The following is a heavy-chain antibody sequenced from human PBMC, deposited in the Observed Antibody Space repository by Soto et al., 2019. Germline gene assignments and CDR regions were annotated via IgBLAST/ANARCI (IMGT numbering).Heavy chain of an antibody. CDR1: GFTFSSYG. CDR2: IWYDGSNK. D-gene: IGHD4-17*01. Sequence: QVQLVESGGGVVQPGRSLRLSCAASGFTFSSYGMHWVRQAPGKGLEWVAVIWYDGSNKYYADSVKGRFTISRDNSKNTLYLQMNSLRAEDTAVYYCARDPPVTTTVLLDYWGQGTLVTVSS. CDR3: ARDPPVTTTVLLDY. J-gene: IGHJ4*02. V-gene: IGHV3-33*01.